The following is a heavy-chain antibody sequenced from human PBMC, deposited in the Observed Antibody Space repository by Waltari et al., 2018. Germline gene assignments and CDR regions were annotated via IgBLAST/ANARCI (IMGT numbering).Heavy chain of an antibody. CDR1: GYSISSAYY. Sequence: QVQLQESGPGLVKPSETLSLTCAVSGYSISSAYYWGWIRQPPGKGLEWIGSMSHSGSTYNNPSLKSRVTISVDTSKSQFSLKRRSVTAADTAVYYCARDRGGTYLRGWFDPWGQGTPVTVSS. CDR2: MSHSGST. V-gene: IGHV4-38-2*02. J-gene: IGHJ5*02. CDR3: ARDRGGTYLRGWFDP. D-gene: IGHD1-26*01.